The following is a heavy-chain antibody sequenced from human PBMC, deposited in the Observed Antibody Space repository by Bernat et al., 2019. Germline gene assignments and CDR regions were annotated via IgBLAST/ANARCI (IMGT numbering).Heavy chain of an antibody. CDR2: ISAYNGNT. D-gene: IGHD2-15*01. CDR3: ARDVGLLGYCSGGSCPDY. Sequence: QVQLVQSGAEVKKPGASVKVSCKASGYTFTSYGISWVRQAPGQGLEWMGWISAYNGNTNYAQKLQGRVTMTTDTSTSTAYMELRSLSSDDTAVYYCARDVGLLGYCSGGSCPDYWGQGTLVTVSS. V-gene: IGHV1-18*01. J-gene: IGHJ4*02. CDR1: GYTFTSYG.